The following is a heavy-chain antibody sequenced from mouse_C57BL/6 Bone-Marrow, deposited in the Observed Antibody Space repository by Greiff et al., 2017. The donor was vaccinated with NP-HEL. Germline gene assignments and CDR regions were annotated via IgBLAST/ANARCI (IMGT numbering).Heavy chain of an antibody. V-gene: IGHV1-59*01. D-gene: IGHD2-3*01. CDR2: IDPSDSYT. J-gene: IGHJ2*01. CDR3: ARKYDGYYPLFDY. CDR1: GYTFTSYW. Sequence: VQLQQPGAELVRPGTSVKLSCKASGYTFTSYWMHWVKQRPGQGLEWIGVIDPSDSYTNYNQKFKGKATLTVDTSSSTAYMQLSSLTSEDSAVYYCARKYDGYYPLFDYWGQGTTLTVSS.